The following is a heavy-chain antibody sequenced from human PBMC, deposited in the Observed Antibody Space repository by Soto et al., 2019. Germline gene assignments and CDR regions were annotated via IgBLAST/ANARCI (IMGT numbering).Heavy chain of an antibody. Sequence: GSLRLSCADCGFTFRSYDMQWVREAPGKGLEWVAVISYDGSNKYYADSVKGRFTISRDNSKNTLYLQMNSLRAEDTAVYYCARDYRSIAVAGPCFDYRGQGTLVTLSS. CDR2: ISYDGSNK. V-gene: IGHV3-30-3*01. D-gene: IGHD6-19*01. J-gene: IGHJ4*02. CDR1: GFTFRSYD. CDR3: ARDYRSIAVAGPCFDY.